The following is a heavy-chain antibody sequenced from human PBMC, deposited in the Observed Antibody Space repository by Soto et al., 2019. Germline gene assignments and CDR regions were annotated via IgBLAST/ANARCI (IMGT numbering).Heavy chain of an antibody. J-gene: IGHJ6*02. CDR3: ARLLLTTVTRMDV. D-gene: IGHD4-17*01. Sequence: ESLKISCKGSGYSFTRYWISWVRQMPGKGLEWTGRIDPTDSYTNYSPSFQGHVTISADKSISTAYLQWSSLKASDTAMYYCARLLLTTVTRMDVWGQGTTVTVSS. CDR2: IDPTDSYT. CDR1: GYSFTRYW. V-gene: IGHV5-10-1*01.